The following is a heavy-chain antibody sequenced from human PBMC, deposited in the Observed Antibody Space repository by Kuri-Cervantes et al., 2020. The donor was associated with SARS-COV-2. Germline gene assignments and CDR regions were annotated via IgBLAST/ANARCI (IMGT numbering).Heavy chain of an antibody. CDR3: ARGRRSDAVGVPPAYRDWYFDL. Sequence: GSLRLSCSVSGGAITTYYWNWIRQSAGKGPEYIGRVYTTGATNYNPSLKSRVTLSIDSSRNQFFLNLNSVTAADTALYYCARGRRSDAVGVPPAYRDWYFDLWGRGIRVTVSS. J-gene: IGHJ2*01. CDR1: GGAITTYY. D-gene: IGHD2-2*01. V-gene: IGHV4-4*07. CDR2: VYTTGAT.